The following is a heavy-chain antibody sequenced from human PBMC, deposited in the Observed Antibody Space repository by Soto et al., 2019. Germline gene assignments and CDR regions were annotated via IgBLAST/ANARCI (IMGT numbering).Heavy chain of an antibody. V-gene: IGHV1-18*01. CDR1: GYSFTSFG. D-gene: IGHD6-25*01. CDR3: ARVSAYNSGAFDI. CDR2: ISPNNGNT. Sequence: QVHLVQSEAEVKKPGASVKVSCKASGYSFTSFGLSWVRQAPGQGLEWMGWISPNNGNTNYVRKLQDRVTMTTDTSTSTAYMDLRSLISDDTAVYYCARVSAYNSGAFDIWGQGTMVTVS. J-gene: IGHJ3*02.